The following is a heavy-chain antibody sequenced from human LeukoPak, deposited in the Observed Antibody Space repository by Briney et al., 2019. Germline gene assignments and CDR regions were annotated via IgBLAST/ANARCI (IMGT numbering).Heavy chain of an antibody. CDR1: GGTFSSYA. CDR2: IIPIFGTA. CDR3: ARDMKSSVGSSGYYYWDY. V-gene: IGHV1-69*05. D-gene: IGHD3-22*01. Sequence: EASVKVSCKASGGTFSSYAISWVRQAPGQGLEWMGGIIPIFGTANYAQKFQGRVTIATDESTSTAYMELSSLRPEDTAVYYCARDMKSSVGSSGYYYWDYWGQGTLVTVSS. J-gene: IGHJ4*02.